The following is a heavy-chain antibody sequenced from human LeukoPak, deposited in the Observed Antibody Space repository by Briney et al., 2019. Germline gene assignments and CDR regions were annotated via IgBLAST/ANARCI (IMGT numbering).Heavy chain of an antibody. Sequence: PSETLSLTCTVSGGSISSYYWSWIRQPPGKGLEWIGYIYYSGSTNYNPSLKSRVTISVDTSKNQFSLKLSSVTAADTAVYYCARGLEGATIRVWYFDYWGQGTLVTVSS. CDR1: GGSISSYY. CDR2: IYYSGST. J-gene: IGHJ4*02. CDR3: ARGLEGATIRVWYFDY. D-gene: IGHD1-26*01. V-gene: IGHV4-59*12.